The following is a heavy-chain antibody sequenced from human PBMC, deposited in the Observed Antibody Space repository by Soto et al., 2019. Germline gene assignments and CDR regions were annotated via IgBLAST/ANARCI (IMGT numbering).Heavy chain of an antibody. CDR1: GYTLTELS. Sequence: QVQLVQSGAEVKKPGASVKVSCKVSGYTLTELSMHWVRQAPGKGREWMGGFDPEDGETIYAQKFQGRVTMTEDTSTDRAYMELSSLRSEDTAVYYCATNAKSLFIAAAGPFDYWGQGTLVTVSS. CDR2: FDPEDGET. CDR3: ATNAKSLFIAAAGPFDY. V-gene: IGHV1-24*01. D-gene: IGHD6-13*01. J-gene: IGHJ4*02.